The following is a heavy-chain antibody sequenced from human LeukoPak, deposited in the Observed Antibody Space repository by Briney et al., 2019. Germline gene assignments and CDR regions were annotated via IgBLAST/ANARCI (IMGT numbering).Heavy chain of an antibody. CDR3: ARIRDSGYEFDY. Sequence: PGGSLRLSCAASGFTFDDYTMHWVRQAPGKGLEWVANIKQDGSEKYYVGSVKGRFTISRENAKNSLYLQMNSLRAGDTAVYYCARIRDSGYEFDYWGQGTLVTVSS. CDR1: GFTFDDYT. D-gene: IGHD5-12*01. V-gene: IGHV3-7*01. CDR2: IKQDGSEK. J-gene: IGHJ4*02.